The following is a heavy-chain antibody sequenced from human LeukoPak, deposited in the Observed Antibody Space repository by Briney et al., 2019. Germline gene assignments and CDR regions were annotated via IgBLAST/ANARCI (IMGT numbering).Heavy chain of an antibody. D-gene: IGHD6-19*01. CDR3: ARSNSGWFDH. Sequence: PGGSLRLSCAVSGFTFTDYYMSWIRQAPGKGLEWISYISSSGSTIYYADSVKGRFTISRDNAQNSVYLQMNSLRAEDTAVYYCARSNSGWFDHWGQGTLVTVSS. CDR1: GFTFTDYY. V-gene: IGHV3-11*01. J-gene: IGHJ5*02. CDR2: ISSSGSTI.